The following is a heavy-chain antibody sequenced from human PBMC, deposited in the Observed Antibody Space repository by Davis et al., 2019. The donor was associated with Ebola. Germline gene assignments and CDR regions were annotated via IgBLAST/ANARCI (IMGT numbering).Heavy chain of an antibody. V-gene: IGHV4-34*09. Sequence: SETLSLTCAVYGGSFSGYYWSWIRQPPGKGLEWIGEINHSGSTNYNPSLKSRVTISVDTSKNQFPLKLSSVTAADTAVYYCARDQVRTRYYYYGMDVWGQGTTVTVSS. D-gene: IGHD1-1*01. CDR2: INHSGST. J-gene: IGHJ6*02. CDR3: ARDQVRTRYYYYGMDV. CDR1: GGSFSGYY.